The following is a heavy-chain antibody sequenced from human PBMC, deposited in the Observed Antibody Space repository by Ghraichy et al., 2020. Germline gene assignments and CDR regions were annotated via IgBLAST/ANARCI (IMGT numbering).Heavy chain of an antibody. D-gene: IGHD2-2*01. J-gene: IGHJ4*02. V-gene: IGHV1-18*04. CDR2: ISVYNGTT. CDR3: ARASRGYQREYYFDF. Sequence: ASVKVSCKASGYTFSSYGIGWVRQAPGQGLEWVAWISVYNGTTRSAQNLQGSLTVTTDTSTNTAYMELRSLTTDDTAVYYCARASRGYQREYYFDFWGRGTLVTVSS. CDR1: GYTFSSYG.